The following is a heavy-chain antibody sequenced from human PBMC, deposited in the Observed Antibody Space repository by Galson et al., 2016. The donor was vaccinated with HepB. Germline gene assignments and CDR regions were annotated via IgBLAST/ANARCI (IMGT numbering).Heavy chain of an antibody. V-gene: IGHV3-53*01. CDR3: AMDTHASLGVFGP. CDR1: GFSVGGHY. D-gene: IGHD3-16*01. CDR2: IHSGGDT. J-gene: IGHJ5*02. Sequence: SLRLSCAASGFSVGGHYMTWVRPAPGKGLEWVSVIHSGGDTYHADSVKGRFTIPRDNSKNAVYLQMNSLRAEDTATYYCAMDTHASLGVFGPWGQGTLVTVSS.